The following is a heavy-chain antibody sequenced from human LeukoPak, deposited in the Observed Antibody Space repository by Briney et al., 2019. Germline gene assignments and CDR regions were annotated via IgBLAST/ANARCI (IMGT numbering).Heavy chain of an antibody. CDR3: AKILGSYWTPGYDY. D-gene: IGHD1-26*01. V-gene: IGHV3-23*01. Sequence: GGSLRLSCAASGFTFSSYAMSWVRQAPGKGLEWVSGISGSGDTPYYADSVKGRFTISRDNSKNTLYLQMNSLRAEDTAVYYCAKILGSYWTPGYDYWGQGTLVTVSS. CDR2: ISGSGDTP. CDR1: GFTFSSYA. J-gene: IGHJ4*02.